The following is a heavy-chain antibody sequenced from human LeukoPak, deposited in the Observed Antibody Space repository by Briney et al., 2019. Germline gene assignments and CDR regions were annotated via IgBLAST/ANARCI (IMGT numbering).Heavy chain of an antibody. V-gene: IGHV2-5*01. CDR3: AHSKVVVVDNWFDP. CDR1: GFSLSTSGVG. CDR2: IYWNDDK. J-gene: IGHJ5*02. Sequence: SGPTLVKPTQTLTLTCTFSGFSLSTSGVGVGWIRQPPGKALEWLALIYWNDDKRYSPSLKSRLTITKDTSKNQVVLTMTNMDPVDTATYYCAHSKVVVVDNWFDPWGQGTLVTVSS. D-gene: IGHD2-15*01.